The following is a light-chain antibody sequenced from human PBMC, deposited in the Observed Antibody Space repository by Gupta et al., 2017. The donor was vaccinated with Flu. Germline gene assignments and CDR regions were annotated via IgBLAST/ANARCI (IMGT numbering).Light chain of an antibody. CDR2: GAS. CDR1: QSVSSN. J-gene: IGKJ2*03. V-gene: IGKV3-15*01. CDR3: QQYNNWEYS. Sequence: IVMPQSPATLSVSPGERATLSCRASQSVSSNVAWYQQKPGQAPRLLIYGASTRATGIPARFSGSGSGTEFTLTISSLQSEDFAVYYCQQYNNWEYSFGQGTKLEIK.